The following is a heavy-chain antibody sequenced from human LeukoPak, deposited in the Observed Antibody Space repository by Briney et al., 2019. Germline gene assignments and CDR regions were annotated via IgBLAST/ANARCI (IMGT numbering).Heavy chain of an antibody. Sequence: ASVKVSCKASGYTFTSYAMHWVRQAPGQRLEWMGWINAGNGNTKYSQKFQGRVTITRDTSASTAYMELSGLRSEDTAVYYCARDRSSGWYRDAFDIWGQGTMVTVSS. CDR2: INAGNGNT. V-gene: IGHV1-3*01. D-gene: IGHD6-19*01. J-gene: IGHJ3*02. CDR1: GYTFTSYA. CDR3: ARDRSSGWYRDAFDI.